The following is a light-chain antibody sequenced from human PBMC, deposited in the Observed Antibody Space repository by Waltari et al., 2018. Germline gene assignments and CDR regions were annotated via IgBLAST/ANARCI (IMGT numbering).Light chain of an antibody. V-gene: IGKV1-6*01. J-gene: IGKJ4*01. CDR1: EDIRND. CDR2: AAS. CDR3: LQDYIFPLT. Sequence: AIQMTQSPSSLSASVGDRVTITCRASEDIRNDLGWYQQKPGKAPRLLIFAASTLQSGVPSMFSGSVSGTDFTLTISSLQPEDFATYFCLQDYIFPLTFGGGTTVEI.